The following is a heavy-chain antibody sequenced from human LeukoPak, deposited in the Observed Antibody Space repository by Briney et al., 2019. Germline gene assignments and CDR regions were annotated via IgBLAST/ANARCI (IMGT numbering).Heavy chain of an antibody. J-gene: IGHJ4*02. CDR2: TNHSGST. CDR3: ARVPFDY. CDR1: GGSFSGYY. Sequence: SETLSLTCAVYGGSFSGYYWSWIRQPPGKGLEWIGETNHSGSTNYNPSLKSRVTISVDTSKNQFSLKLSSVTAADTAVYYCARVPFDYWGQGTLVTVSS. V-gene: IGHV4-34*01.